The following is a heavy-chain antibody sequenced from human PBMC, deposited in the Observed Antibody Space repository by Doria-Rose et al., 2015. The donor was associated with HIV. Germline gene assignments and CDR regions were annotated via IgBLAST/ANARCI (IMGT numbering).Heavy chain of an antibody. J-gene: IGHJ4*02. Sequence: QESGPVLVKPTETLTLTCTVSGVSLSSPGMGVSWIRQPPGNALEWLANIFSDDERSYKTSLQSRLTISRGTSKSQVVLTMTDMDPVDTATYYCARIKSSRWYHKYYFDFWGQGTLVIVSA. CDR3: ARIKSSRWYHKYYFDF. CDR1: GVSLSSPGMG. D-gene: IGHD6-13*01. V-gene: IGHV2-26*01. CDR2: IFSDDER.